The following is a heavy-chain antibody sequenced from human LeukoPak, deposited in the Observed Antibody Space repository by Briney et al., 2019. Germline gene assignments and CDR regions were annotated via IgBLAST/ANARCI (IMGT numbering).Heavy chain of an antibody. V-gene: IGHV4-34*01. CDR1: GGSFSGYY. CDR3: ARGRVIAVAGIGNYYYYMDV. CDR2: INHSGST. D-gene: IGHD6-19*01. J-gene: IGHJ6*03. Sequence: SETLSLTCTVYGGSFSGYYWSWIRQPPGKGLEWIGEINHSGSTNYNPSLKSRVTISVDTAKTQFSLKLSSVTAADTAVYYCARGRVIAVAGIGNYYYYMDVWGKGTTVTVSS.